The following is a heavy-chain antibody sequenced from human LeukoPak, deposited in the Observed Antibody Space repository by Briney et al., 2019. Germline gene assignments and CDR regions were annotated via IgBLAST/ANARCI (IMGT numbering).Heavy chain of an antibody. D-gene: IGHD4-11*01. Sequence: GRSLRLSCAASGFTFSSYGMHWVRQAPGKGLEWVAVIWYDGSNKYHADSVKGRFTISRDNSKNTLYLQMNSLRAEDTAVYYCAKNGGVTTNYYYYMDVWGKGTTVTVSS. J-gene: IGHJ6*03. CDR1: GFTFSSYG. CDR3: AKNGGVTTNYYYYMDV. CDR2: IWYDGSNK. V-gene: IGHV3-33*06.